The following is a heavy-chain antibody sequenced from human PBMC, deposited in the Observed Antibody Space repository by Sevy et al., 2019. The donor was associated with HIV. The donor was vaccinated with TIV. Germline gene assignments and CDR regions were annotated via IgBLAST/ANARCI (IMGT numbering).Heavy chain of an antibody. D-gene: IGHD3-10*01. CDR2: INSDGSST. CDR3: AKNLYYGPVEEKFDP. Sequence: GGSLRLSCAASGFTFSSYWMHWVRQAPGKGLVWVSRINSDGSSTSYADSVKGRFTISRDNAKNTLYLQMNSLRAEDTAVYYSAKNLYYGPVEEKFDPWGQGTLVTVSS. CDR1: GFTFSSYW. J-gene: IGHJ5*02. V-gene: IGHV3-74*01.